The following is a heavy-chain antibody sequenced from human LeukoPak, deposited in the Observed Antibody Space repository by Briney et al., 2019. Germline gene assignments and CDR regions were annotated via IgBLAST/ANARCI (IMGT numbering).Heavy chain of an antibody. D-gene: IGHD2-2*01. CDR1: GYTFTSYD. CDR2: MNPDSGNT. V-gene: IGHV1-8*03. J-gene: IGHJ5*02. Sequence: ASVKVSCKASGYTFTSYDINWVRQATGQGLEWMGWMNPDSGNTGYAQNFQGRVTITRNTSISTAYMELSSLRSEDTAVYYCARVQKKGSTSCCWFDPWGQGTLVTVS. CDR3: ARVQKKGSTSCCWFDP.